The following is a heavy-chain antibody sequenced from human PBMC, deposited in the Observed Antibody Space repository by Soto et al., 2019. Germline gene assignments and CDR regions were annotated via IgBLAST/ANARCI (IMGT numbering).Heavy chain of an antibody. CDR1: GGSISSYY. CDR2: IYYSGST. V-gene: IGHV4-59*01. Sequence: KTSETLSLTCTVSGGSISSYYWSWIRQPPGKGLEWIGYIYYSGSTNYNPSLKSRVTISVDTSKNQFSLKLSSVTAADTAVYYCARGPLATGEFDYWGQGTLVTVSS. J-gene: IGHJ4*02. D-gene: IGHD3-10*01. CDR3: ARGPLATGEFDY.